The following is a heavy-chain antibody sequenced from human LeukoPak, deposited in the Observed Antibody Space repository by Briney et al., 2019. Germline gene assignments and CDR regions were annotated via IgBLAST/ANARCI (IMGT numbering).Heavy chain of an antibody. Sequence: GGSLRLSYEASGFTFSAYAMTWVRQAPAKGLEWVSALSGRGSNTYYADSVKGRFTISRDNSKNTLYLQMNSLRAEDTAVYYCAKDSRGGPDYLAAAGYYYGMDVWGQGTTVTVSS. CDR1: GFTFSAYA. CDR3: AKDSRGGPDYLAAAGYYYGMDV. J-gene: IGHJ6*02. V-gene: IGHV3-23*01. CDR2: LSGRGSNT. D-gene: IGHD6-13*01.